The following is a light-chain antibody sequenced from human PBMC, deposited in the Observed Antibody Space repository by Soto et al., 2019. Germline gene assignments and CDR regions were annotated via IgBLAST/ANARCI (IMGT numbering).Light chain of an antibody. CDR3: PSSAGSDIWV. CDR1: SSDVGAYND. V-gene: IGLV2-8*01. J-gene: IGLJ3*02. Sequence: QSALTQPPSASGSHGQSVTISCTGTSSDVGAYNDVSWYQQYPGKAPTLMIYEVSKRPSGVPDRVSGSKSGKTASLTVSGLQPEDEADYYCPSSAGSDIWVFGGGTKLTVL. CDR2: EVS.